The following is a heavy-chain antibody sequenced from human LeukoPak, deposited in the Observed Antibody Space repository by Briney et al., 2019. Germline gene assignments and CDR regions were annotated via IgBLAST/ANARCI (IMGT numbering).Heavy chain of an antibody. CDR1: GFIFSNYD. V-gene: IGHV3-13*01. CDR3: ARDLINRYSYGYYGMDV. Sequence: GGSLRLSCAASGFIFSNYDMYWVRQVTGKGLEWVSTIGTAGDTYYPDSVKGRFTVSRENAQNSLFLQMNTLRAGDTAVYYCARDLINRYSYGYYGMDVWGQGTTVTVSS. D-gene: IGHD5-18*01. CDR2: IGTAGDT. J-gene: IGHJ6*02.